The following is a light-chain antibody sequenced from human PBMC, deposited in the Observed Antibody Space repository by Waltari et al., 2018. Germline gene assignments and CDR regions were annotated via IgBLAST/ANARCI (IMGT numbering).Light chain of an antibody. CDR3: QQYYDTPLT. Sequence: DIEMTQSPDSLGVSLGERATITCKSSQSLFYSPKNKNYLAWYQQKRGQPPRLLISWASTREAGVPDRFSGSGSGTYFTLTISSLQAEDVAVYYCQQYYDTPLTFGGGTKVEIK. J-gene: IGKJ4*01. V-gene: IGKV4-1*01. CDR2: WAS. CDR1: QSLFYSPKNKNY.